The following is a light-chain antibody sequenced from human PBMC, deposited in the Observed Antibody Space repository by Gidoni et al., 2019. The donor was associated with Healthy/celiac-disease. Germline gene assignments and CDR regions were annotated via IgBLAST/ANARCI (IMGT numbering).Light chain of an antibody. J-gene: IGKJ2*01. CDR2: GAS. Sequence: IVLTQPPGTLSLSPGERATLPCRASPSVSSSYLAWYQQKPGQSPRLLIYGASSRATGIPDRFSGSGSGTDFTLTISRLEPEDFAVYYCQQYGSSPLYTFGQGTKLEIK. CDR3: QQYGSSPLYT. V-gene: IGKV3-20*01. CDR1: PSVSSSY.